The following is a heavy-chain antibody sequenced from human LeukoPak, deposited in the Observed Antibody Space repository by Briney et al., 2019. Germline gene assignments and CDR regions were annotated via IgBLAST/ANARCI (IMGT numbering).Heavy chain of an antibody. D-gene: IGHD6-13*01. CDR2: INTDGSTT. CDR1: GFTFSSYW. CDR3: ARLGSSSWNWFDP. Sequence: GGSPRLSCAASGFTFSSYWMHWVRQVPGKGPVWVSRINTDGSTTNYADSVKGRFTISRDNAKNTLYLQMNSLRVEDTAVYYCARLGSSSWNWFDPWGQGTLVTVSS. J-gene: IGHJ5*02. V-gene: IGHV3-74*01.